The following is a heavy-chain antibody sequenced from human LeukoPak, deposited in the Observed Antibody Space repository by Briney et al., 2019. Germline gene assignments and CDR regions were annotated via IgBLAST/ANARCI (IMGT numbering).Heavy chain of an antibody. CDR1: GFTFSSYV. Sequence: GGSLRLSCAASGFTFSSYVMTWVRQPPGKGPEWVSSLSGGGGVAYYADSVKGRFTISRDNSKNTLFLQMNSLRAEDTAVYYCAKDSRVVTDTPGDYWGQGTLVTVSS. CDR3: AKDSRVVTDTPGDY. J-gene: IGHJ4*02. D-gene: IGHD4-23*01. CDR2: LSGGGGVA. V-gene: IGHV3-23*01.